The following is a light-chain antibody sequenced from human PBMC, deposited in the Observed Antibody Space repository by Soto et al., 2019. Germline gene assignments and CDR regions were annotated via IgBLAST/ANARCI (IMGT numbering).Light chain of an antibody. CDR3: QQRSSWSSIT. Sequence: EIVLTQSPATLALSPGERATLSCRSSQSVITFLAWYQHKPGQAPRLLIHDASNRATGIPARFSGSGSGTDFTLTISRLEPEDFAVYYCQQRSSWSSITFGQGTRLEI. CDR1: QSVITF. J-gene: IGKJ5*01. CDR2: DAS. V-gene: IGKV3-11*01.